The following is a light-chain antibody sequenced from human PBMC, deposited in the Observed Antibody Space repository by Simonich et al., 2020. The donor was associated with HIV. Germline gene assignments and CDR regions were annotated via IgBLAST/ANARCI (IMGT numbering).Light chain of an antibody. CDR3: QQYYRTPLT. J-gene: IGKJ4*01. CDR2: WAS. Sequence: DIVMTQSPDSLAVSLGERATINCKSSQSVLYSSNNKNYLSWYKHKPGQPPKLLIYWASTREPGVPDRIRGSGSGTDFTLTISSLQTEDVAVYYCQQYYRTPLTFGGGTKVEIK. V-gene: IGKV4-1*01. CDR1: QSVLYSSNNKNY.